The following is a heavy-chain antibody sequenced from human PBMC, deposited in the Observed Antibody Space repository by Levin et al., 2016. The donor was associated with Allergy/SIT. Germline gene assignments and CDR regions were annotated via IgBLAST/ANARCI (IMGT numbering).Heavy chain of an antibody. CDR3: ARGTGGSYYWENYFDY. Sequence: RQAPGKGLEWVSYISSSGSTIYYADSVKGRFTISRDNAKNSLYLQMNSLRAEDTAVYYCARGTGGSYYWENYFDYWGQGTLVTVSS. V-gene: IGHV3-11*01. D-gene: IGHD1-26*01. J-gene: IGHJ4*02. CDR2: ISSSGSTI.